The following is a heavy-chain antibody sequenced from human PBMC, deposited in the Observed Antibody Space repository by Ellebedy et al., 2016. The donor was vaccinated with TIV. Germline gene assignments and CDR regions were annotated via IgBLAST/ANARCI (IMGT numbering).Heavy chain of an antibody. J-gene: IGHJ3*02. D-gene: IGHD1-26*01. V-gene: IGHV5-51*01. CDR2: IYPVDSDT. CDR1: GYKFTNYW. CDR3: ARPARGWEDGFDI. Sequence: GESLKISCKASGYKFTNYWIGWVRQMPGKGLEWMGIIYPVDSDTRYSPSFQGQVTISVDKSASTAYLHWSSLKASDTAMYYCARPARGWEDGFDIWGQGTMVTVSS.